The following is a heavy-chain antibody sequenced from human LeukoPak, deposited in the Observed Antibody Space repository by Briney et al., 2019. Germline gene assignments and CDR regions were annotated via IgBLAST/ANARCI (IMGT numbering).Heavy chain of an antibody. J-gene: IGHJ3*02. CDR2: IFPSGKT. CDR1: GDSMRSYY. Sequence: SETLSLTCTVSGDSMRSYYWNWIRQPAGKGLQWIGRIFPSGKTSYNPPLKSRVTMSVDTSKSQFSLTLSSVTAADTAVYYCAREEWADTWAFDIWGQGTMVTVSS. V-gene: IGHV4-4*07. CDR3: AREEWADTWAFDI. D-gene: IGHD2-8*01.